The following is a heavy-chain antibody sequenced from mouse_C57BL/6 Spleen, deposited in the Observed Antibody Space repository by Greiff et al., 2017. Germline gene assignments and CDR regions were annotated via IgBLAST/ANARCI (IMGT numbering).Heavy chain of an antibody. CDR1: GFNIKNTY. D-gene: IGHD1-1*01. J-gene: IGHJ4*01. Sequence: EVMLVESVAELVRPGASVKLSCTASGFNIKNTYMHWVKQRPEQGLEWIGRIDPANGNTKYAPKFQGKATITADTSSNTAYLQLSSLTSEDTAIYYCARCYYGSSYDYYAMDYWGQGTSVTVSS. V-gene: IGHV14-3*01. CDR3: ARCYYGSSYDYYAMDY. CDR2: IDPANGNT.